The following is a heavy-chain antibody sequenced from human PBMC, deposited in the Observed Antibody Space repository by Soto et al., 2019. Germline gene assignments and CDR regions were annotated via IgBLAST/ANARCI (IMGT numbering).Heavy chain of an antibody. CDR3: ARRRPGYCSSTSCAYFDY. D-gene: IGHD2-2*01. J-gene: IGHJ4*02. CDR2: IIPIFGTA. V-gene: IGHV1-69*06. CDR1: GGTFSRYS. Sequence: SVKVSCKASGGTFSRYSISWVRQAPGQGLEWMGGIIPIFGTANYAQKFQGRVTITADKSTSTAYMELSSLRSEDTAVYYCARRRPGYCSSTSCAYFDYWGQGTLVTVSS.